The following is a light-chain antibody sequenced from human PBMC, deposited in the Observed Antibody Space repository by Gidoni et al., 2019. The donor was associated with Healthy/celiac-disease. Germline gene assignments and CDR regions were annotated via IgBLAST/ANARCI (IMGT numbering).Light chain of an antibody. CDR3: QQRSDWPPT. CDR2: DAS. J-gene: IGKJ1*01. Sequence: EIVLTQSPATLSLSPGERATLSCRASQRVSSYLAWYQQKPGQAPRLLVYDASNRATGIPARFSGSGSGTDFTLTISSLEPEDFAVYYCQQRSDWPPTFGQGTKVKIK. CDR1: QRVSSY. V-gene: IGKV3-11*01.